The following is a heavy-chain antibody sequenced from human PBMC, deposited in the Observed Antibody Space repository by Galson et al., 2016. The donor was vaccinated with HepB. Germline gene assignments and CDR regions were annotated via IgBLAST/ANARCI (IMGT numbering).Heavy chain of an antibody. Sequence: SLRLSCAASGFTFSSYSMNWVRQAPGKGLEWVSYISVYRTIYYADSVKGRFTISRDNARNSLYPQMNTLRADDTAVYYCARSVEGHFDYWGQGTLVTVSS. D-gene: IGHD1-1*01. CDR1: GFTFSSYS. CDR3: ARSVEGHFDY. CDR2: ISVYRTI. J-gene: IGHJ4*02. V-gene: IGHV3-48*04.